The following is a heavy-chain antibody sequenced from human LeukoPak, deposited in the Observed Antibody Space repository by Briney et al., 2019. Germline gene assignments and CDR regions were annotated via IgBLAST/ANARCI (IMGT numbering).Heavy chain of an antibody. V-gene: IGHV3-9*01. J-gene: IGHJ4*02. CDR1: GFTFDDYA. CDR3: GKESGRYSSEHDF. CDR2: ISWNSGSI. Sequence: GRSLRLSCAASGFTFDDYAMHWVRHAPGKGLEWVSGISWNSGSIGYADSVKGRFTISRDNAKNTLYLQMNSLRAEDTAVYYCGKESGRYSSEHDFWGQGTLVTVSS. D-gene: IGHD6-25*01.